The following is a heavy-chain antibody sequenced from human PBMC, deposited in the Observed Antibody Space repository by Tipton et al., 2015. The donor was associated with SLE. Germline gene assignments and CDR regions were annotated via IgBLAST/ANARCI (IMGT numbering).Heavy chain of an antibody. CDR3: ARNGGSYYMYFNL. CDR1: NGSISSSPYY. J-gene: IGHJ2*01. D-gene: IGHD1-26*01. CDR2: MYYSGST. V-gene: IGHV4-39*07. Sequence: TLSLTCTVSNGSISSSPYYWGWIRQSPGKGLEWVGSMYYSGSTYYNPSLKSRVTMSVDTSKNQFSLKLSSVTAADTAVYYCARNGGSYYMYFNLWGRGTLVTVSS.